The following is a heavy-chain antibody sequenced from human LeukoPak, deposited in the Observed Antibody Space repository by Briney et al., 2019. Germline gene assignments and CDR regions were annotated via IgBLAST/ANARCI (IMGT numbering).Heavy chain of an antibody. V-gene: IGHV4-30-2*01. D-gene: IGHD2-21*02. CDR2: IYHSGST. Sequence: SQTLSLTCAVSGGSISSGGYSWSWIRQPPGKGLEWIGYIYHSGSTYYNPSLKSRVTISVDRSKDQFSLKLSSVTAADTAVYYCAGDRAYCGGDCSHGMDVWGQGTTVTVSS. CDR3: AGDRAYCGGDCSHGMDV. CDR1: GGSISSGGYS. J-gene: IGHJ6*02.